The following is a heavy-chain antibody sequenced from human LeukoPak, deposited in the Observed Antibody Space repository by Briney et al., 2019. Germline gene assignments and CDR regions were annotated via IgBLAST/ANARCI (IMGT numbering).Heavy chain of an antibody. D-gene: IGHD6-13*01. V-gene: IGHV4-61*02. J-gene: IGHJ4*02. Sequence: SETLSLTCTVSGGSISSGIYYWSWIRQPAGKGLEWIGRIYTSGSTNYNLSLKSRVTISVDTSKNQFSLTLTSVTAADTAVYYCARGYSSSWSNFDYWGQGTLVTVSS. CDR3: ARGYSSSWSNFDY. CDR1: GGSISSGIYY. CDR2: IYTSGST.